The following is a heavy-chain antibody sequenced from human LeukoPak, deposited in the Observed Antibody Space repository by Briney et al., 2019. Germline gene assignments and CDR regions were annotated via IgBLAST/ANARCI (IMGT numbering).Heavy chain of an antibody. CDR2: ISGSGGAT. Sequence: GGSLRLSCAASGFTFSSFAMTWVRQAPGKGLEWVSAISGSGGATYYADSVKGRFTISRDNSKNTLYLQMNSLRAEDTALYYCAKDQXXTTRSGTDYWGQGTLVTV. CDR3: AKDQXXTTRSGTDY. V-gene: IGHV3-23*01. J-gene: IGHJ4*02. CDR1: GFTFSSFA.